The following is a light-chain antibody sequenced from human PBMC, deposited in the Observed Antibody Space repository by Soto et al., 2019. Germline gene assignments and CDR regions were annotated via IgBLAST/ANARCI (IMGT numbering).Light chain of an antibody. V-gene: IGKV3-20*01. J-gene: IGKJ1*01. Sequence: EIVLTQSPGTLSLSPGERATLSCRASQSVSSNYLAWYQQKPGQAPRLLIFGASSRATGIPDRFSGSGSGTEFTLTISSLEPEDFAVYYCQQYNNWPPWTFGQGTKVDIK. CDR3: QQYNNWPPWT. CDR2: GAS. CDR1: QSVSSNY.